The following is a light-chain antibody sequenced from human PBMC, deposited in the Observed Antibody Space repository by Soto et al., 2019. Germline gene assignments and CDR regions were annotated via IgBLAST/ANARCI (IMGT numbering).Light chain of an antibody. CDR3: TSYTSSSTLYV. CDR2: DVR. CDR1: SSDVGGYNY. J-gene: IGLJ1*01. Sequence: QSALTQPASVSGSPGQSITFSCTGTSSDVGGYNYVSWYQQHPGKAPKLMIYDVRNRASGASNRFSGSKSGNTASLTISGLQAEDEADYYCTSYTSSSTLYVFGTGTKLTVL. V-gene: IGLV2-14*01.